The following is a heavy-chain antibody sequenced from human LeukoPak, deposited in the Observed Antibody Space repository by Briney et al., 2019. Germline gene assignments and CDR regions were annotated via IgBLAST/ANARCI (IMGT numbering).Heavy chain of an antibody. Sequence: ASVKVSCKASGYTFTGYYMHWVRQAPGQGLEWMGWIDPNSGGTNYAQKFQGRVTMTRDTSISTAYMELSRLRSDDTAVYYCARELITGTYYKDVWGKGTTVTVSS. J-gene: IGHJ6*03. CDR1: GYTFTGYY. V-gene: IGHV1-2*02. CDR3: ARELITGTYYKDV. D-gene: IGHD1/OR15-1a*01. CDR2: IDPNSGGT.